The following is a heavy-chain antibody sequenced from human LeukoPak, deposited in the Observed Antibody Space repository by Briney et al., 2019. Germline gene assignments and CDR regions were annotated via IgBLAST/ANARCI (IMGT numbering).Heavy chain of an antibody. CDR1: GFTFSNYW. CDR3: ATSETTYYYDSSVYFYYYYGMDV. CDR2: IKQDGSEK. D-gene: IGHD3-22*01. Sequence: GGSLRLSCAASGFTFSNYWMTWVRQAPGKGLEWVANIKQDGSEKYYVDSVKGRFTISRDNAKNSLYLQMNSLRAEDTAVYYCATSETTYYYDSSVYFYYYYGMDVWGQGTTVTVSS. V-gene: IGHV3-7*01. J-gene: IGHJ6*02.